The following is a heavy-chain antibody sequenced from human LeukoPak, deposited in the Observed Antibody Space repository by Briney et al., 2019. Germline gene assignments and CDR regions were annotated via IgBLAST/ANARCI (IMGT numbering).Heavy chain of an antibody. CDR3: ARGAPYKLWFGELFSGHGYYYMDV. J-gene: IGHJ6*03. D-gene: IGHD3-10*01. CDR2: IYYSGSA. V-gene: IGHV4-39*07. Sequence: SKTLSLTCTVSGGSISSSSYYWAWIRQPPGKGLEWIGSIYYSGSAYYNPSLKSRVTISVDTSKKQFSLKLSSVTAADTAVYYCARGAPYKLWFGELFSGHGYYYMDVWGKGTTVTISS. CDR1: GGSISSSSYY.